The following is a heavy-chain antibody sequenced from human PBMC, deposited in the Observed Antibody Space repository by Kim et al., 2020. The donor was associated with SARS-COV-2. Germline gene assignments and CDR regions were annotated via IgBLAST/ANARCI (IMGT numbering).Heavy chain of an antibody. J-gene: IGHJ2*01. CDR2: INPSGGST. Sequence: ASVKVSCKASGYTFTSYYMHWVRQAPGQGLEWMGIINPSGGSTSYAQKFQGRVTMTRDTSTSTVYMELSSLRSEDTAVYYCARAAVPAGRGWYFDLWGRGTLVTVSS. V-gene: IGHV1-46*01. CDR3: ARAAVPAGRGWYFDL. CDR1: GYTFTSYY. D-gene: IGHD2-2*01.